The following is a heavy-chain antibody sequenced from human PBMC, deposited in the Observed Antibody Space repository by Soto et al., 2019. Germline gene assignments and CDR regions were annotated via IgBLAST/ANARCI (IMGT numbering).Heavy chain of an antibody. CDR1: GGSIGGSNYF. D-gene: IGHD3-10*01. CDR2: IYSSGST. V-gene: IGHV4-39*01. J-gene: IGHJ6*02. CDR3: KRRRFGVRGVNTIDV. Sequence: SETLSLTCTVSGGSIGGSNYFWGWIRQSPGTGLEWLGTIYSSGSTYYNPSLKSRITMSLDTSKNQFSLNLGSVTAADTAVYYCKRRRFGVRGVNTIDVWGPGTTVTVYS.